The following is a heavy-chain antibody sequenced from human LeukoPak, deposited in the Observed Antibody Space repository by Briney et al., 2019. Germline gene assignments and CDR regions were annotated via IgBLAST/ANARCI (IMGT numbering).Heavy chain of an antibody. V-gene: IGHV1-18*01. D-gene: IGHD3-22*01. J-gene: IGHJ4*02. Sequence: ASVKVSCKASGYTFTSYGISWVRQAPGQGLEWMGWISAYNGNTNYAQKLQGRVIMTTDTSTTTAYMELRSLRSDDTAVYYCARGHYTYYYDSSGYYYFDYWGQGTLVTVSS. CDR2: ISAYNGNT. CDR1: GYTFTSYG. CDR3: ARGHYTYYYDSSGYYYFDY.